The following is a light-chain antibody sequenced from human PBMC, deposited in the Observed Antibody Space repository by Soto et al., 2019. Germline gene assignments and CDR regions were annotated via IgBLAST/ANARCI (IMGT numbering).Light chain of an antibody. Sequence: QSALTQPASVSGSPGQSVTISCTGTSTDVGNYNLVSWHQQHPGKAHKLIIYANRKRPSGVSHRYAGSKSGNTASRTISVLQGEDEANYCCCSYAGSITFAFGGGTQLTVL. CDR3: CSYAGSITFA. CDR1: STDVGNYNL. J-gene: IGLJ2*01. CDR2: ANR. V-gene: IGLV2-23*02.